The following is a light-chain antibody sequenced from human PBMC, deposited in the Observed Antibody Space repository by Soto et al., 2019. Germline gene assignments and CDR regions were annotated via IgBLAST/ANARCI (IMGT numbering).Light chain of an antibody. V-gene: IGKV3-20*01. CDR2: GAS. J-gene: IGKJ3*01. CDR3: QQYGSSPPT. CDR1: QSVTTSY. Sequence: EIVLTQSPGTLSLSAGQRATLSCRASQSVTTSYLAWYQQKPGQAPSLLIYGASSRAAGIPDRFSGSGSGTDFTLTISRLEPEDFAVYYCQQYGSSPPTFGPGTKVDIK.